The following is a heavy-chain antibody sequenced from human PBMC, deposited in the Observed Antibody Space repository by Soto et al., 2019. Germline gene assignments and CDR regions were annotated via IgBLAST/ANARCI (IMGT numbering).Heavy chain of an antibody. J-gene: IGHJ6*02. CDR1: GYPFSSYG. CDR2: ISGYNGKT. V-gene: IGHV1-18*04. Sequence: QVHLVQSGGEVKRPGDSVKVSCKTSGYPFSSYGISWVRQAPGQGLEWLGWISGYNGKTEYGQKVQDRLTMSTDTSTNTVYIELRNMRSDDTAVYYCVRDVWQWLVQYYYGMAVWGQGTTVTVSS. CDR3: VRDVWQWLVQYYYGMAV. D-gene: IGHD6-19*01.